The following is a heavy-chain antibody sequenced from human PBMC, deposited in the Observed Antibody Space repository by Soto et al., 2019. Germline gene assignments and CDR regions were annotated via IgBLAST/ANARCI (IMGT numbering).Heavy chain of an antibody. D-gene: IGHD1-7*01. CDR2: IVPILDIT. V-gene: IGHV1-69*02. CDR1: GGTFSSYP. Sequence: QVQLVHSGAEVKKPGSSVKVSCKASGGTFSSYPISWVRQAPGQGLEWMGRIVPILDITGYAQRFQGRVTITADKSTSTAYMELSSLSSDDTAGYYCARPTPTGTTSGYYFDYWGQGTLVTVSS. J-gene: IGHJ4*02. CDR3: ARPTPTGTTSGYYFDY.